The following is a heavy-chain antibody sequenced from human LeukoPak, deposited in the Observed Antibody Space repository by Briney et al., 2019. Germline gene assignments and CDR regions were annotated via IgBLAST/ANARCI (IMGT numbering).Heavy chain of an antibody. D-gene: IGHD3-10*01. CDR1: GGSISSYY. CDR3: ARWGGSGSYYTNSFDY. CDR2: IYYSGST. V-gene: IGHV4-59*01. J-gene: IGHJ4*02. Sequence: PSETLSLTCTVSGGSISSYYWSWIRQPPGKGLGWIGYIYYSGSTNYNPSLKSRVTISVDTSKNQFSLRLSSVTAADTAVYYCARWGGSGSYYTNSFDYWGQGTLVTVSS.